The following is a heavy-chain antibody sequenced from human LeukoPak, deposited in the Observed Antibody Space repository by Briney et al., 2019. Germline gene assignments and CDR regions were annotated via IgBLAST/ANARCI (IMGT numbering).Heavy chain of an antibody. V-gene: IGHV1-8*01. Sequence: ASEKVSCKASGYTFTSYDINWVRQAPGQGLEWMGWMNPNSGNTGYAQKFQGRVTMTRNTSISTAYMELSSLRSEDTAVYYCARGAGPHYYYYYYMDVWGKGTTVTVSS. D-gene: IGHD1-1*01. CDR2: MNPNSGNT. CDR1: GYTFTSYD. J-gene: IGHJ6*03. CDR3: ARGAGPHYYYYYYMDV.